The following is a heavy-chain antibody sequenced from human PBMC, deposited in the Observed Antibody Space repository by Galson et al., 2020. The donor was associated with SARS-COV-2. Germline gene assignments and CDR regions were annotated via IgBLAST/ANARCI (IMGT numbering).Heavy chain of an antibody. J-gene: IGHJ6*02. CDR3: ARDPLGAAAAGTNYYYGLDV. D-gene: IGHD6-13*01. CDR2: IYFSGRT. CDR1: GGSVSGATNY. Sequence: VSGGSVSGATNYWSWVRQSPQKVLEWIGYIYFSGRTEYNPSLKSRVTLSMDTSNNQLSLKLTSVTAADTAVYYCARDPLGAAAAGTNYYYGLDVWGQGTTVTVS. V-gene: IGHV4-61*01.